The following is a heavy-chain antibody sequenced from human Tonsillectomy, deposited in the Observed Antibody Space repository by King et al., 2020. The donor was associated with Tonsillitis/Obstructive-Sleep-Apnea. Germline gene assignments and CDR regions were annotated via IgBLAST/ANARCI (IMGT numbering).Heavy chain of an antibody. CDR3: VKDVYCSGGNCYTTY. CDR2: FFGVGST. CDR1: GFTVSSSY. J-gene: IGHJ4*02. Sequence: QLVQSGGGLVQPGGSLRLSCTVSGFTVSSSYMSWVRQAPGKGLEWVSVFFGVGSTYYADSVQGRFSMSTDNSKNTLFLQMNSLRAEDTALYYCVKDVYCSGGNCYTTYWGQGTLVTVSS. D-gene: IGHD2-15*01. V-gene: IGHV3-66*01.